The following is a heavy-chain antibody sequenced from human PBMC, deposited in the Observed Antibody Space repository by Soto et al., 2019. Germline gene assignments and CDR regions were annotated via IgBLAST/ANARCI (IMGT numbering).Heavy chain of an antibody. V-gene: IGHV1-2*02. CDR2: INPNSGGT. CDR3: ARKLDLRGSYYYYYDMDV. CDR1: GYTFTDYY. J-gene: IGHJ6*02. D-gene: IGHD1-7*01. Sequence: GASVKVSCKASGYTFTDYYMHWVRQAPGQGLEWMGWINPNSGGTNYAQKFQGRVTMTRDTSISTAYMELSRLRSDNTAVYYCARKLDLRGSYYYYYDMDVWGQGTTVTVSS.